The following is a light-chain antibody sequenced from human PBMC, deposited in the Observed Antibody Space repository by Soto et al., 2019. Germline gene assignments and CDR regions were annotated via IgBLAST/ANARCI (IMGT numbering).Light chain of an antibody. CDR3: QQYNSDST. CDR1: QSISTW. J-gene: IGKJ2*01. Sequence: DIQMTQSPSTLSASVGDRVTITCRASQSISTWLAWYQQKPGKAPKLLIYGASSLQSGVPSRFSGSGSGTEFILTISSLQPDDSATYYCQQYNSDSTFGQGTK. V-gene: IGKV1-5*01. CDR2: GAS.